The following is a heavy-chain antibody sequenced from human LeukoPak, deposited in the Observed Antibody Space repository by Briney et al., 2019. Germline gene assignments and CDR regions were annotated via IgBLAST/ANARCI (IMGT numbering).Heavy chain of an antibody. V-gene: IGHV3-33*01. J-gene: IGHJ4*02. CDR2: IWYVGSNK. CDR3: ARDGYYYDSSGYYYVGDYFDY. CDR1: GFTFSSYG. Sequence: GRSLRLSCAASGFTFSSYGMHWVRQAPGKGLEWVAVIWYVGSNKYYADSVKGRFTISRDNSKNTLYLQMNSLRAEDTAVYYCARDGYYYDSSGYYYVGDYFDYWGQGTLVTVSS. D-gene: IGHD3-22*01.